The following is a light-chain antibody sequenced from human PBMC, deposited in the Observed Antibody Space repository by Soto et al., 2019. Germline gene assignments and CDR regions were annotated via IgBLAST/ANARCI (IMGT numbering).Light chain of an antibody. Sequence: EIVFTQSPGTLSLSPLERATLSFRASQSVSSSYLAWYQQKPGQAPRLLIYGASSRATGIPDRFSGSGSGTDFTLTISRLEPEDFAVYYCQQYGSSSWTFGQGTKVDI. CDR2: GAS. J-gene: IGKJ1*01. CDR1: QSVSSSY. V-gene: IGKV3-20*01. CDR3: QQYGSSSWT.